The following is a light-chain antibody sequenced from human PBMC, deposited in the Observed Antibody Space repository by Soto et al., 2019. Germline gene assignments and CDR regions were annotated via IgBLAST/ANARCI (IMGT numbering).Light chain of an antibody. CDR2: ANS. CDR3: QSYDSSLSGCV. V-gene: IGLV1-40*01. Sequence: QSVLTQPPSVSGAPGQRVTISCTGSSSNIGAGYDAHWYQHLPGTAPKLLIYANSNRPSGVPDRFSGSKSGTSASLAITGLQAEDEADYYCQSYDSSLSGCVFGTGTKVTVL. J-gene: IGLJ1*01. CDR1: SSNIGAGYD.